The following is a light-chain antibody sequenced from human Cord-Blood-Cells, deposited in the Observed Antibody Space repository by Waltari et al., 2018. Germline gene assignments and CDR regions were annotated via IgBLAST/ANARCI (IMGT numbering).Light chain of an antibody. CDR2: DVS. CDR1: SSDVGGYNY. Sequence: QSALTQPASVSGSPGQSITISCTGTSSDVGGYNYVSWYQQHPGKAPKLMIYDVSNRPSGGSKRFSGSKSGNTASLTISGLQAEDEADYYCSSYTSSSTVFGGGTKLTVL. CDR3: SSYTSSSTV. J-gene: IGLJ3*02. V-gene: IGLV2-14*03.